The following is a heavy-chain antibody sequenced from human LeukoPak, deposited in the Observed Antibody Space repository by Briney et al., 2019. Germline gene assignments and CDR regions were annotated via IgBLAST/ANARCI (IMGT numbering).Heavy chain of an antibody. CDR1: GFTFSSYA. D-gene: IGHD3-10*01. Sequence: GGSLRLSCAASGFTFSSYAMHWVRQAPGKGLEWVAVISYDGGNKYYADSVKGRFTISRDNSKNTLYLQMNSLRAEDTAVYYCARIPYGSGSSGWFDPWGQGTLVTVSS. V-gene: IGHV3-30*04. CDR3: ARIPYGSGSSGWFDP. J-gene: IGHJ5*02. CDR2: ISYDGGNK.